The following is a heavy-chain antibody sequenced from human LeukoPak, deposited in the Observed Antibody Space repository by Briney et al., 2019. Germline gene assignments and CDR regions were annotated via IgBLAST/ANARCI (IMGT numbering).Heavy chain of an antibody. CDR2: ISAYNGNT. Sequence: ASVKVSCKASGYTFTCYGISWVRQAPGQGLEWMGWISAYNGNTNYAQKLQGRVTMTTDTSTSTAYMELRSLRSDDTAVYYCARANYGDYQYYFDYWGQGTLVTVSS. CDR1: GYTFTCYG. D-gene: IGHD4-17*01. J-gene: IGHJ4*02. CDR3: ARANYGDYQYYFDY. V-gene: IGHV1-18*04.